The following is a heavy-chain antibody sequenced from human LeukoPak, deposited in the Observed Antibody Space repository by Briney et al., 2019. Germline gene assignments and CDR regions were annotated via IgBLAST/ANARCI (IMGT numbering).Heavy chain of an antibody. V-gene: IGHV3-48*02. CDR3: ASSLRITLGGVVVVPSRLDY. CDR1: GFTFSSYC. D-gene: IGHD3-16*02. Sequence: GGSLRLSCAASGFTFSSYCLNWVRQAPGKGLEWVSYISSTSSTIYYADSVKGRFTISRGNAKNSLSLQMNSLRDEDTAVYYCASSLRITLGGVVVVPSRLDYWGQGILVTVSS. CDR2: ISSTSSTI. J-gene: IGHJ4*02.